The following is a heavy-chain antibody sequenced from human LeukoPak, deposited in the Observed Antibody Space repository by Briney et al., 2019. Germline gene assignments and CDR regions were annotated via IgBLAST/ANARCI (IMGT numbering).Heavy chain of an antibody. CDR1: GYSFTSYW. V-gene: IGHV5-10-1*01. D-gene: IGHD3-9*01. CDR2: IDPSDSYT. J-gene: IGHJ4*02. Sequence: GGSLKISCKGSGYSFTSYWISWVRQMPGKGLEWMGRIDPSDSYTNYSPSFQGHVTISADKSISTAYLQWSSLKASDTAMYYCARLSYYDILTGYYTSYFDYWGQGTLVTVSS. CDR3: ARLSYYDILTGYYTSYFDY.